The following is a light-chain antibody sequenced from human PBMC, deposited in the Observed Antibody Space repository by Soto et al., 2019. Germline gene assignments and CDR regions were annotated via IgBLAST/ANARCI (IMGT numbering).Light chain of an antibody. V-gene: IGKV1-39*01. CDR1: QSINTY. J-gene: IGKJ1*01. CDR3: QQTYTSPWT. Sequence: DIQRTQSPSSLSASVGDTVTITCRASQSINTYSSWYPKKPWEPHNLLLYTSLSLRSGVPSRYSGSGSGTDFTRTISSLQPEDVATYYCQQTYTSPWTFGHGTKVEIK. CDR2: TSL.